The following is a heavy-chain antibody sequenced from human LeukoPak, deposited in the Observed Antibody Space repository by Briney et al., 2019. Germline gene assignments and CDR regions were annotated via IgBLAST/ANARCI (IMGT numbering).Heavy chain of an antibody. V-gene: IGHV4-4*07. CDR3: ARLRHDSSGYYHFDY. J-gene: IGHJ4*02. D-gene: IGHD3-22*01. CDR1: GGFISSYY. Sequence: PSETLSLTCTVSGGFISSYYWSWIRQPAGKGLEWIGRIYTSGSTNYNPSLKSRVTMSVDTSKNQFSLKLSSVTAADTAVYYCARLRHDSSGYYHFDYWGQGTLVTVSS. CDR2: IYTSGST.